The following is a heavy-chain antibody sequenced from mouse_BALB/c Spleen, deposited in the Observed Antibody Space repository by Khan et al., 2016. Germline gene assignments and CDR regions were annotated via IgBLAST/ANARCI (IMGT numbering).Heavy chain of an antibody. CDR3: SRSPVHYYGLAY. CDR1: GFNIKDTY. V-gene: IGHV14-3*02. Sequence: VQLKESGAELVKPGASVKLSCTATGFNIKDTYMHWVKQRPEQGLEWIGRIDPANGNTKYDPKFQGKATITADTSSNTAYLQLSSLTSEDTAVYYCSRSPVHYYGLAYWGQGTLVTVSA. J-gene: IGHJ3*01. D-gene: IGHD1-2*01. CDR2: IDPANGNT.